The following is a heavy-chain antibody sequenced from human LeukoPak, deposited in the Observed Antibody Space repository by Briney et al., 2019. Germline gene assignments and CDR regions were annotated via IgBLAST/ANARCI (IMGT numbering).Heavy chain of an antibody. Sequence: GASVKVSCKTSGGTFSSYAIRWVRQAPGQGLEGMGSIIPILGIANYAQKFQGRVTITADKSTSKAYMELSSLRYEDTAVYYCARSSSSSTSCYVSFFYYYGMDVWGQGTTVTVSS. CDR1: GGTFSSYA. J-gene: IGHJ6*02. CDR3: ARSSSSSTSCYVSFFYYYGMDV. D-gene: IGHD2-2*01. V-gene: IGHV1-69*04. CDR2: IIPILGIA.